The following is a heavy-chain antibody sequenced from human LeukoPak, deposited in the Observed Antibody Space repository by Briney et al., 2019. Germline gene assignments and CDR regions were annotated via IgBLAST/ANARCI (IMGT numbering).Heavy chain of an antibody. CDR2: ISAYKGNT. CDR3: SRDKEDYDSSGTYDY. J-gene: IGHJ4*02. D-gene: IGHD3-22*01. CDR1: GYTFTNYG. V-gene: IGHV1-18*01. Sequence: AAVTVSCKASGYTFTNYGISWVRQAPGQGLEWMGGISAYKGNTNYAQKLPGRVTMTTDTSTSTAYMELRSLRSDDTAVYYCSRDKEDYDSSGTYDYWGQGTLVTVSS.